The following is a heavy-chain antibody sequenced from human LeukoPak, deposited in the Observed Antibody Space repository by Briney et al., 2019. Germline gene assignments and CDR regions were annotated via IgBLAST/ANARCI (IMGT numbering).Heavy chain of an antibody. J-gene: IGHJ4*02. V-gene: IGHV3-30*01. CDR2: ISYDGSNK. Sequence: PGGSLRLSCAASGFTFSSYAMHWVRQAPGKGLEWVAVISYDGSNKYYADSVKGRFTISRDNSKNTLYLQMNGLRAEDTAVYYCARDAYYYDSLIGDYWGQGTLVTVSS. D-gene: IGHD3-22*01. CDR1: GFTFSSYA. CDR3: ARDAYYYDSLIGDY.